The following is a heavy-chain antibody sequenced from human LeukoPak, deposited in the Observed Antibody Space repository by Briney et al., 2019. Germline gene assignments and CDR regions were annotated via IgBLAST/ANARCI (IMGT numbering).Heavy chain of an antibody. V-gene: IGHV1-69*06. Sequence: ASVKVSCKASGGTFSSYAISWVRQAPGQGLEWMGGIIPIFGTANYAQKFQGRVTITADKSTSTAYMELSSLRSEDTAVYYCARDRSIAVAGTFDYWGQGTLVTVSS. J-gene: IGHJ4*02. CDR1: GGTFSSYA. CDR2: IIPIFGTA. D-gene: IGHD6-19*01. CDR3: ARDRSIAVAGTFDY.